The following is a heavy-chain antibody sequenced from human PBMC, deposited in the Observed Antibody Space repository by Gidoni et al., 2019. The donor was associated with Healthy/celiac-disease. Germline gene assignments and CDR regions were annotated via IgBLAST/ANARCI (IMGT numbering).Heavy chain of an antibody. CDR3: ARDLRHPDAFDI. CDR2: ISSSGSTI. J-gene: IGHJ3*02. CDR1: GFTFSDYY. Sequence: QVQLVESGGGLVKPGGSLRLYCAASGFTFSDYYMNWIRQAPGKGLEWVSYISSSGSTIYYADSVKGRFTISRDNAKNSLYLQMNSLRAEDRAVYYCARDLRHPDAFDIWGQGTMVTVSS. D-gene: IGHD4-17*01. V-gene: IGHV3-11*01.